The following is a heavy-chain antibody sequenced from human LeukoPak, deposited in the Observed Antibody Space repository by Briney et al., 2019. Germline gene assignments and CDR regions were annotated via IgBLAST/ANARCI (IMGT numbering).Heavy chain of an antibody. CDR1: GGSISSYY. CDR3: AREVLAAAGTYDY. J-gene: IGHJ4*02. D-gene: IGHD6-13*01. CDR2: VYYSGGT. V-gene: IGHV4-59*01. Sequence: SETLSLTCTVSGGSISSYYWSWIRQPAGKGLEWIGSVYYSGGTNYNPSLKSRVAISADTSKNQFSLKLSSVTAADTAVYYCAREVLAAAGTYDYWGQGNLVTVSS.